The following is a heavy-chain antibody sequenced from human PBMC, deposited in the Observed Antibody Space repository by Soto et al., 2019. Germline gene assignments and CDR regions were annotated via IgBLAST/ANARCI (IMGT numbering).Heavy chain of an antibody. Sequence: GGSLRLSCAASGFTFSSYGMHWVRQAPGKGLEWVAVIWYDGSNKYYADSVKGRFTISRDNSKNTLYLQMNSLRAEDTAVYYCARAGDIVVVPESKLKYYYYGMDVWGQGTTVTVSS. CDR3: ARAGDIVVVPESKLKYYYYGMDV. D-gene: IGHD2-2*01. V-gene: IGHV3-33*01. CDR1: GFTFSSYG. CDR2: IWYDGSNK. J-gene: IGHJ6*02.